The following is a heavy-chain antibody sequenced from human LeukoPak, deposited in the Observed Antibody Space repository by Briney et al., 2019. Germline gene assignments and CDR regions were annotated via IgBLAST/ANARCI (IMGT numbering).Heavy chain of an antibody. J-gene: IGHJ4*02. CDR2: IKNDGSGT. CDR1: GFTFSSYA. Sequence: GGSLRLSCAASGFTFSSYAMSWVRQAPGKGLEWVSRIKNDGSGTIYADSVKGRFTISRDNAKNTLYLQMNSLRAEDTAVYYCARNPSTSMEFWGQGTLVTVSS. V-gene: IGHV3-74*01. D-gene: IGHD5-18*01. CDR3: ARNPSTSMEF.